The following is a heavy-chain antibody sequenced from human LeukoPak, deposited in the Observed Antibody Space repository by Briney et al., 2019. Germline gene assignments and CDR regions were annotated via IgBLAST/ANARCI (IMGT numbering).Heavy chain of an antibody. J-gene: IGHJ6*03. Sequence: GASVKVSCKASGYTFTGYGISWVRQAPGQGLEWMGWISAYNGNTNYAQKLQGRVTMTTDTSTSTAYMELRSLRSDDTAVYYCARGYCSGGSCYSYYYYNYMDVWGKGTTVTVSS. D-gene: IGHD2-15*01. CDR1: GYTFTGYG. CDR3: ARGYCSGGSCYSYYYYNYMDV. V-gene: IGHV1-18*01. CDR2: ISAYNGNT.